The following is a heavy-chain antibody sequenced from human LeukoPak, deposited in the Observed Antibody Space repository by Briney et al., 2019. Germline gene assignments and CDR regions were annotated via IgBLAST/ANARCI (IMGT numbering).Heavy chain of an antibody. CDR1: GFTFSSYA. D-gene: IGHD6-13*01. J-gene: IGHJ1*01. Sequence: PGGSLRLSCAASGFTFSSYAMHWVRQAPGKGLEWVAVISYDGSNKYYADSVKGRFTISRDNSKNTLYLQMNSLRAEDTAVYYCARVPSRIAAAAEYFQHWGQGTLVTVSS. CDR3: ARVPSRIAAAAEYFQH. V-gene: IGHV3-30-3*01. CDR2: ISYDGSNK.